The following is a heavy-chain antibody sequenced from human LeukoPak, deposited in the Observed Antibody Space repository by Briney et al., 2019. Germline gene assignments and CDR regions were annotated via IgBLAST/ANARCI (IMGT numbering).Heavy chain of an antibody. V-gene: IGHV1-8*01. J-gene: IGHJ4*02. CDR2: MNPNSGNT. D-gene: IGHD6-6*01. CDR3: ARDREIAARPVFGY. Sequence: ASVKVSCKASGYTFTSYDINWVRQATGQGLEWMGWMNPNSGNTGYAQKFQGRVTMTRNTSMSTAYMELRSLRSDDTAVYYCARDREIAARPVFGYWGQGTLVTVSS. CDR1: GYTFTSYD.